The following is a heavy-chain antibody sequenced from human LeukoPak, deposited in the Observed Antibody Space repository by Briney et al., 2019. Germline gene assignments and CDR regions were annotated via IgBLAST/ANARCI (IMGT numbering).Heavy chain of an antibody. CDR3: ARNEYSSSSLSLRDYYYMDV. V-gene: IGHV5-51*01. J-gene: IGHJ6*03. Sequence: GGSLKISCQASGYSFTSYWIGWVRPMPGKGLEGMGIIYPGDSDTRYSPSFQGQVTVSADKSISTAYLQWSSLQASDTAMYYCARNEYSSSSLSLRDYYYMDVWGKGTTVTVSS. CDR2: IYPGDSDT. D-gene: IGHD6-6*01. CDR1: GYSFTSYW.